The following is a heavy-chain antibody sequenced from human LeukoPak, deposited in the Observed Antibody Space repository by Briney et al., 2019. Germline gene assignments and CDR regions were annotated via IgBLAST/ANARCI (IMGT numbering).Heavy chain of an antibody. D-gene: IGHD3-16*01. J-gene: IGHJ6*02. CDR2: INHNGNVN. CDR3: ARGGGLDV. Sequence: GGSLSPSGAASGFTFRSYWMNWAGQAPGKGLEWVASINHNGNVNYYVDSVKGRFTISRDNAKNSLYLQMSNLRAEDTAVYFCARGGGLDVWGQGATVTVSS. CDR1: GFTFRSYW. V-gene: IGHV3-7*03.